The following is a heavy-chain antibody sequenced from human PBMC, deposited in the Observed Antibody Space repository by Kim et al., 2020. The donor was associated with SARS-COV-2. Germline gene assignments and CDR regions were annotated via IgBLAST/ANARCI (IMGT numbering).Heavy chain of an antibody. V-gene: IGHV3-23*01. CDR2: ISGGGDSK. Sequence: GGSLRLSCAASGFTFSTYAMSWVRQAPGKGLEWVSSISGGGDSKYYADSVKGRFTVSRDNSKVTLYLQMNNLRVEDTAVYFCARYVGILNIYAGLDVWGQGTTVTVSS. J-gene: IGHJ6*02. D-gene: IGHD6-13*01. CDR3: ARYVGILNIYAGLDV. CDR1: GFTFSTYA.